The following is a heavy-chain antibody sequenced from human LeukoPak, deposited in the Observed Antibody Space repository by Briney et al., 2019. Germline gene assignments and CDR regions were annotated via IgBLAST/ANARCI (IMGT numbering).Heavy chain of an antibody. CDR2: IRYDGSNK. Sequence: PGGSLRLSCAASGFTFSSYGMHWVRQAPGKGLEWVAFIRYDGSNKYYADSVKGRFTISRDNSKNTLYLQMNSLRAEDTAVYYCAESAIYGSGSFYYMDVWGKGTTVTVSS. V-gene: IGHV3-30*02. D-gene: IGHD3-10*01. CDR3: AESAIYGSGSFYYMDV. CDR1: GFTFSSYG. J-gene: IGHJ6*03.